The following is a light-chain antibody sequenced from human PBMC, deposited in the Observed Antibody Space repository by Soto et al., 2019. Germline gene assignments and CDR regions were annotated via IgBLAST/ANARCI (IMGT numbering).Light chain of an antibody. CDR3: AAWDDSLSAVV. V-gene: IGLV1-40*01. CDR2: NTS. CDR1: SSNLGAGYD. Sequence: QPVLTQPPSVSGAPGQRVTISCAGSSSNLGAGYDVHWYQQLPGTAPKLLIYNTSQRPSGVPDRFSGSKSGTSASLAISGLRSEDEADYYCAAWDDSLSAVVFGGGTKLTVL. J-gene: IGLJ2*01.